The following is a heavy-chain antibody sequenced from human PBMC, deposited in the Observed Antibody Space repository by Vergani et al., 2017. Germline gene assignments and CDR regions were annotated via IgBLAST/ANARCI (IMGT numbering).Heavy chain of an antibody. CDR1: GYTFTGYY. CDR2: INPNSGGT. CDR3: ANSWNPTPPFDP. J-gene: IGHJ5*02. D-gene: IGHD1-20*01. Sequence: QVQLVQSGAEVKKPGASVKVSCKASGYTFTGYYMHWVRQAPGQGLEWMGWINPNSGGTNYAQKFQGRVTMTRNTSISTAYMELSSLRSEDTAVYYCANSWNPTPPFDPWGQGTLVTVSS. V-gene: IGHV1-2*02.